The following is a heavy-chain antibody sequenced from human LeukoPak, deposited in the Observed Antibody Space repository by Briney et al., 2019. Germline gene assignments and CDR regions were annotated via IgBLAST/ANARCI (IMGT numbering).Heavy chain of an antibody. J-gene: IGHJ4*02. Sequence: PSETLSLTCTVSGGSISSGDYYWSWIRQPPGKGLEWIGYIYYSGSTNYNPSLKSRVTISVDTSKNQFSLKLSSVTAADTAVYYCATFRWYILTGPTPFDYWGQGTLVTVSS. CDR3: ATFRWYILTGPTPFDY. CDR2: IYYSGST. V-gene: IGHV4-30-4*02. CDR1: GGSISSGDYY. D-gene: IGHD3-9*01.